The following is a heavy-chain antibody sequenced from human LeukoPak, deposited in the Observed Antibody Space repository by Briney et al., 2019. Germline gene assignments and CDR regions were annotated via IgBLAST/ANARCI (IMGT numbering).Heavy chain of an antibody. V-gene: IGHV4-38-2*01. CDR3: ARVLWFGAYNFDY. CDR2: IYHSGST. CDR1: GSSLSSGYY. Sequence: SETLSLTCAVSGSSLSSGYYWGWIRQPPGKGLEWIGSIYHSGSTYYNPSLKSRVTISVNTSKNQFSLKLSSVTAADTAVYYCARVLWFGAYNFDYWGQGTLVTVSS. J-gene: IGHJ4*02. D-gene: IGHD3-10*01.